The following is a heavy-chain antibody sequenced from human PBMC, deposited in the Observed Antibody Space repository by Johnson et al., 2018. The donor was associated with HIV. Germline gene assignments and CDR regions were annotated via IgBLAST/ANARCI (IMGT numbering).Heavy chain of an antibody. CDR3: ARAVARGQWLADGYI. J-gene: IGHJ3*02. D-gene: IGHD6-19*01. V-gene: IGHV3-30*03. CDR1: GFTVSSNY. Sequence: QVQLVESGGGLVQPGGSLRLSCAASGFTVSSNYMSWVRQAPGKGLEWVAVISYDGSNKYYADSVKGRFTISRDNSKNTLYLHMNSLRAEDTAVYYCARAVARGQWLADGYIWGQGTTVTVSS. CDR2: ISYDGSNK.